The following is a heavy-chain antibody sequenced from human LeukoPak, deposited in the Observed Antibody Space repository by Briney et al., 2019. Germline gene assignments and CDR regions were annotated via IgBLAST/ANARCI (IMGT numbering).Heavy chain of an antibody. D-gene: IGHD3-9*01. J-gene: IGHJ5*02. Sequence: TSETLSLTCTVSGGSISSYYWSWIRQPPGKGLEWIGYIYYSGSTNYNPSLKSRVTISVDTSKNQFSLKLSSVTAADTAVYYCARLYVLRYFDWLFQHWFDPWGQGTLVTVSS. V-gene: IGHV4-59*08. CDR2: IYYSGST. CDR1: GGSISSYY. CDR3: ARLYVLRYFDWLFQHWFDP.